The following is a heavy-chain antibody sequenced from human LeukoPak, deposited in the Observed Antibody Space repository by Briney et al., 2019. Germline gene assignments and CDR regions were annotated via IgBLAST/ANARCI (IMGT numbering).Heavy chain of an antibody. Sequence: GGSLRLSCAASGFTFTISGMSWVRQAPGKGLEWVSGISGRGASKYYADSVKGRFTISRDNSKNTLYLQMNSLRAEDTAVYYCAKGVVVAPDVTPFDYWGQGTLVTVSS. J-gene: IGHJ4*02. V-gene: IGHV3-23*01. CDR3: AKGVVVAPDVTPFDY. CDR1: GFTFTISG. CDR2: ISGRGASK. D-gene: IGHD2-2*01.